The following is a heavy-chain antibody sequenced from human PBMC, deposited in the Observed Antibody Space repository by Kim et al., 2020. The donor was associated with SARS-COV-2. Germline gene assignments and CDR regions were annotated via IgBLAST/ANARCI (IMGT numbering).Heavy chain of an antibody. CDR2: IWYDGSGK. D-gene: IGHD4-17*01. CDR1: GFVFSSYG. CDR3: AREDYGGNPDYFYGMDV. Sequence: GGSLRLSCAASGFVFSSYGMHWVRQAPGKGLEWVAVIWYDGSGKYYSDSVKVRFTISRDNSKNTLFLQMNSLRAEDTAVYYCAREDYGGNPDYFYGMDVWGQGTTVTVSS. J-gene: IGHJ6*02. V-gene: IGHV3-33*01.